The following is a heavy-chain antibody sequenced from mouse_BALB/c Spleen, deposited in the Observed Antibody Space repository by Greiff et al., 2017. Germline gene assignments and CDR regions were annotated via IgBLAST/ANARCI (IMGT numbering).Heavy chain of an antibody. CDR1: GDSITSGY. D-gene: IGHD2-4*01. V-gene: IGHV3-8*02. CDR2: ISYSGST. CDR3: ARNDYDPLYAMDY. J-gene: IGHJ4*01. Sequence: EVKLVESGPSLVKPSQTLSLTCSVTGDSITSGYWNWIRKFPGNKLEYMGYISYSGSTYYNPSLKSRISITRDTSKNQYYLQLNSVTTEDTATYYCARNDYDPLYAMDYWGQGTSVTVSS.